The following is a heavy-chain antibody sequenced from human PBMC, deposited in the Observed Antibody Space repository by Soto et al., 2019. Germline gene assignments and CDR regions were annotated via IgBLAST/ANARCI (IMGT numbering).Heavy chain of an antibody. J-gene: IGHJ4*02. Sequence: QITLKESGPPLVKPTQNLTLTCTFSGFSLTETGMGVGWIRQPPGKALEWLALIYWDDDKRYSPSLKRGLTISKDASKNQVVLTKTNVDAVDTATYYCAHRRSGYFDSWGQGTLVTVSS. CDR2: IYWDDDK. CDR1: GFSLTETGMG. V-gene: IGHV2-5*02. CDR3: AHRRSGYFDS.